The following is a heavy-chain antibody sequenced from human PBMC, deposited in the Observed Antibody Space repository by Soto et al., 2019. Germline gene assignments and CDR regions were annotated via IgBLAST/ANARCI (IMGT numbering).Heavy chain of an antibody. D-gene: IGHD3-22*01. CDR3: ARGANYYDSSGYLHYFDY. CDR1: GGTFSSYA. V-gene: IGHV1-69*01. J-gene: IGHJ4*02. Sequence: QVQLVQSGAEVKKPGSSVKVSCKASGGTFSSYAISWVRQAPGQGLEWMGGIIPIFGTANYAQKFQGRVTITADESTSTAYMELSSLRSEDTAVYYCARGANYYDSSGYLHYFDYWDQGTLVTVSS. CDR2: IIPIFGTA.